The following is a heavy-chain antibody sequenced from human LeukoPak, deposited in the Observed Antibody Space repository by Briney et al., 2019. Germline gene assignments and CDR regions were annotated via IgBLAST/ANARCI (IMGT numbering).Heavy chain of an antibody. Sequence: GGSLRLSCAASGFTVSSNYINWVRQAPGKGLEWVSIIYSGGGGSSYYADSVKGRFTISRDISKNTLYLQMNSLGAEDTAVYYCAREGCSGGSCYPAHYGMDVWGQGTTVTVSS. J-gene: IGHJ6*02. CDR3: AREGCSGGSCYPAHYGMDV. CDR2: IYSGGGGSS. CDR1: GFTVSSNY. D-gene: IGHD2-15*01. V-gene: IGHV3-66*01.